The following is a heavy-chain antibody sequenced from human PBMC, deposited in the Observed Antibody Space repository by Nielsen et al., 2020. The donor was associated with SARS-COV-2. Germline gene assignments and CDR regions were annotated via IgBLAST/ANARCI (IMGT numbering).Heavy chain of an antibody. J-gene: IGHJ4*02. Sequence: GESLKISCAASGFTFDEYGMSWVRQAPGKGLEWVAVISYDGSNKYYADSVKGRFTISRDNSKNTLYLQMNSLRAEDTAVYYCARPYSGSYLGYFDYWGQGTLVTVSS. CDR2: ISYDGSNK. CDR3: ARPYSGSYLGYFDY. CDR1: GFTFDEYG. D-gene: IGHD1-26*01. V-gene: IGHV3-30*03.